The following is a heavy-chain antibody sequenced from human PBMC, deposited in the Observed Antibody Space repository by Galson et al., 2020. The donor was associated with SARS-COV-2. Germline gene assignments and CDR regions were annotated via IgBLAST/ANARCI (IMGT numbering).Heavy chain of an antibody. V-gene: IGHV3-23*01. CDR3: AKAYTVVTPRGYFDY. Sequence: PGGSLRLSCVASGFTFSIYAMSWVRQAPGKGLEWVSGINSSGGSTYYADSVKGRFTISRDNSKNTLFLQMSSLRAEDTAVYYCAKAYTVVTPRGYFDYWGQGTLVTVSS. CDR1: GFTFSIYA. CDR2: INSSGGST. D-gene: IGHD2-21*02. J-gene: IGHJ4*02.